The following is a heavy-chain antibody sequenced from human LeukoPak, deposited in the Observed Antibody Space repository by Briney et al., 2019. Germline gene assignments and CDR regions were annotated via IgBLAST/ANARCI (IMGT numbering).Heavy chain of an antibody. D-gene: IGHD2-8*01. Sequence: KPSETLSLTCTVSGGSISSYYCSCIRQPPGMRLEWIGYIYYSGSTNYNPSLKSRVTISVDTSKNQFSLKLSSVTAADTAVYYCARVGVYFDYWGQGTLVTVSS. V-gene: IGHV4-59*01. CDR3: ARVGVYFDY. J-gene: IGHJ4*02. CDR1: GGSISSYY. CDR2: IYYSGST.